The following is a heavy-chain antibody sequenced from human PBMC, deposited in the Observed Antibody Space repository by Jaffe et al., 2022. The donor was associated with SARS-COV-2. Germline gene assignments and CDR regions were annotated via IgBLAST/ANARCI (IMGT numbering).Heavy chain of an antibody. CDR2: IYTSGST. J-gene: IGHJ6*02. Sequence: QVQLQESGPRLVKPSQTLSLTCTVSAGSISSGSYYWSWIRQPAGKGLEWIGRIYTSGSTNYNPSLESRATISVDTSKNQFSLKLTSVTAADTAVYYCARHIMAANHYFYGMDVWGQGTTVTVSS. CDR1: AGSISSGSYY. D-gene: IGHD5-12*01. V-gene: IGHV4-61*02. CDR3: ARHIMAANHYFYGMDV.